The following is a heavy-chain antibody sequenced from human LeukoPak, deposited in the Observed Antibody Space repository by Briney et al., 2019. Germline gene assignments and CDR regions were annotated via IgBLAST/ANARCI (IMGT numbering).Heavy chain of an antibody. CDR1: GGSISSYY. CDR2: ICYSGST. Sequence: SETVSLTCTVSGGSISSYYWSWIRQPPGKGLEWIGYICYSGSTNYNPSLKSRVTISVDTSKNQFSLKLSSVTAADTAVYYCARGRSSSWYRNWFDPWGQGTLVTVSS. J-gene: IGHJ5*02. D-gene: IGHD6-13*01. V-gene: IGHV4-59*12. CDR3: ARGRSSSWYRNWFDP.